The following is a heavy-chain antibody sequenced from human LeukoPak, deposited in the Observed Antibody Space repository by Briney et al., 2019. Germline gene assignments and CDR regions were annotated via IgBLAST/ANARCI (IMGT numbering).Heavy chain of an antibody. CDR3: AKTLRPTYYDSSGPPHDAFDI. J-gene: IGHJ3*02. D-gene: IGHD3-22*01. CDR2: ISWNSGSI. V-gene: IGHV3-9*01. Sequence: GGSLRLSCAASGFTFDGYAMHWVRQAPGKGLEWVSGISWNSGSIGYADSVKGRFTISRDNAKNSLYLQMNSLRAEDTALYYCAKTLRPTYYDSSGPPHDAFDIWGQGTMVTVSS. CDR1: GFTFDGYA.